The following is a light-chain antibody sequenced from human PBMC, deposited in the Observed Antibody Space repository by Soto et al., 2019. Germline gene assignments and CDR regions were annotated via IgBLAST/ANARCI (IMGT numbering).Light chain of an antibody. CDR2: DAS. CDR1: QSVSSY. J-gene: IGKJ2*01. CDR3: QQRSNWPPYT. V-gene: IGKV3-11*01. Sequence: EIVLTQSPATLSLSPGEKATLSCGASQSVSSYLAWYQQKPGQAPRLLIYDASNRATGLPARFSGSGSGTDFTLTISSLEPEDFAVYYCQQRSNWPPYTFGQGTKLEIK.